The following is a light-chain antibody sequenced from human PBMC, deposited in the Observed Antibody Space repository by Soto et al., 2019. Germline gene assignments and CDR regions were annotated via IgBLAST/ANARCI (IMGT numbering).Light chain of an antibody. V-gene: IGKV3-11*01. CDR1: QSVGGN. Sequence: ELVLTQSPGTLSLSPGERATLSCRASQSVGGNFLAWYQQKPGQAPRLLIHGASNRAPGIPARFSGSGSGTDFTLTISSLEPEDFAVYYCLQRTNWPLSFGGGTKVDIK. CDR3: LQRTNWPLS. CDR2: GAS. J-gene: IGKJ4*01.